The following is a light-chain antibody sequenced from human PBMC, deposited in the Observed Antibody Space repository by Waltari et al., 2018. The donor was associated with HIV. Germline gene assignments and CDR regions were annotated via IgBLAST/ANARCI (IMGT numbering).Light chain of an antibody. V-gene: IGKV1-NL1*01. Sequence: DVQMTPSPSSLSASVGGRVTITCRQSHAISNSLAWYQQKTGNAARLLLHAAARLDSGVPSRSSGSRYGNDYSLNISSLQPADYAVYYCQQYISPPPITSGAGTKVEIK. J-gene: IGKJ4*02. CDR3: QQYISPPPIT. CDR1: HAISNS. CDR2: AAA.